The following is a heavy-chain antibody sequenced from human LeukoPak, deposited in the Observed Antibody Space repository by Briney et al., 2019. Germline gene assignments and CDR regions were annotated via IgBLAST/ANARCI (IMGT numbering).Heavy chain of an antibody. CDR1: GFTFSSYA. CDR2: LFSGGDT. J-gene: IGHJ4*01. V-gene: IGHV3-66*04. CDR3: ARQGYDSGFDY. Sequence: GGSLRLSCAASGFTFSSYAMYWVRQAPGKGLEWVSVLFSGGDTYYADSVKDRFSISRDRSRETLFLQMNSLRADDTAVYYCARQGYDSGFDYWGHGTMVTVSS. D-gene: IGHD5-12*01.